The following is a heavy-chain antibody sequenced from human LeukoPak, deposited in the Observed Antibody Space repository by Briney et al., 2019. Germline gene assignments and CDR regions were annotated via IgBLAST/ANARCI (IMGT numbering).Heavy chain of an antibody. CDR1: GFTFSSYG. Sequence: GRSLRLSCAASGFTFSSYGMHWVRQAPGKGLEWVAVISYDGSNKYYADSVKGRFTISRDNSKNTLYLQMNSLRAEDTAVYYCAREQYGDHFDNWGQGTLVTVSS. CDR2: ISYDGSNK. CDR3: AREQYGDHFDN. V-gene: IGHV3-30*03. D-gene: IGHD4-17*01. J-gene: IGHJ4*02.